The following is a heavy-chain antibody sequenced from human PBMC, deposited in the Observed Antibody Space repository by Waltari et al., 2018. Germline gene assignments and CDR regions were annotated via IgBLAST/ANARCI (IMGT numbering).Heavy chain of an antibody. CDR3: ARMIVSGALTELYGNGLDV. D-gene: IGHD3-3*01. Sequence: QVTLRESGPALVKPTQTLTMTCPVPGFSLQSRGICVTWIRQSPGKALEWFARIDWDDDKHYRTSLMTRLTISKDTAKTQVVLTMTNVDPADTGTYYCARMIVSGALTELYGNGLDVWGQGTTVIVSS. J-gene: IGHJ6*02. V-gene: IGHV2-70*13. CDR2: IDWDDDK. CDR1: GFSLQSRGIC.